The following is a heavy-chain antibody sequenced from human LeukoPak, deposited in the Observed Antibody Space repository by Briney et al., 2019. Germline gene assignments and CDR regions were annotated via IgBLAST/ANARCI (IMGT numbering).Heavy chain of an antibody. V-gene: IGHV4-38-2*02. J-gene: IGHJ6*03. D-gene: IGHD5-12*01. CDR1: GYSISSGYY. Sequence: PSETLSLTCTVSGYSISSGYYWGWIRQPPGKGLEWIGYIYYSGSTNYNPSLKSRVTISVDTSKNQFSLKLSSVTAADTAVYYCAREYSGYVYYYYMDVWGKGTTVTISS. CDR2: IYYSGST. CDR3: AREYSGYVYYYYMDV.